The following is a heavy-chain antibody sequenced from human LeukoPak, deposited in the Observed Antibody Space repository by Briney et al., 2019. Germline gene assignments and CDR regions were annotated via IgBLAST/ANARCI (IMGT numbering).Heavy chain of an antibody. CDR2: IRYDGSNK. D-gene: IGHD3-3*01. J-gene: IGHJ3*02. CDR1: GFTFSSYG. Sequence: GGSLRLSCAASGFTFSSYGMHWVRQAPGKGLEWVAFIRYDGSNKYYADSVKGRFTISRDNAKNSLYLQMNSLRAEDTAVYYCVFLIGFWSGPPIWGQGTMVTVSS. CDR3: VFLIGFWSGPPI. V-gene: IGHV3-30*02.